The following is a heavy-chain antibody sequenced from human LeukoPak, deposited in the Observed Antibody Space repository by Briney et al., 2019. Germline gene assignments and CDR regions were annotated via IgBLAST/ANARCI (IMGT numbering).Heavy chain of an antibody. V-gene: IGHV3-30*18. CDR2: ISYDGSNK. J-gene: IGHJ4*02. CDR1: GFTFSSYG. Sequence: GGSLRLSCAASGFTFSSYGMHWVRQAPGKGLEWVAVISYDGSNKYYADSVKGRFTISRDNSKNTLYLQMNSLRAEDTAVYYCAKDGSSGWLLDYWGQGTLVTVSS. CDR3: AKDGSSGWLLDY. D-gene: IGHD6-19*01.